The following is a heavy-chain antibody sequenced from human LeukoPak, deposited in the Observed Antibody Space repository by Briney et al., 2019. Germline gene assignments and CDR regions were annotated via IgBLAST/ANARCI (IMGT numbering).Heavy chain of an antibody. D-gene: IGHD6-13*01. Sequence: QPGGSLRLSCAASGFTFSTYGMSWVRQAPGKGLEWVSAISGSGGSTYYADSVKGRFTISRDNSKNSLYLQMNSLRAEDTAVYYCARDGAAAAGTLLVWGDYWGQGTLVTVSS. CDR3: ARDGAAAAGTLLVWGDY. CDR1: GFTFSTYG. CDR2: ISGSGGST. V-gene: IGHV3-23*01. J-gene: IGHJ4*02.